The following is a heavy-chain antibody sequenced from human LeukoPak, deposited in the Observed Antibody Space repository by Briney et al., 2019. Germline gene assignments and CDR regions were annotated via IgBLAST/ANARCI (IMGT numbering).Heavy chain of an antibody. CDR1: GYTFSCYG. D-gene: IGHD6-19*01. V-gene: IGHV1-18*01. CDR3: ARGGITVAPDY. CDR2: ISAYNGNT. Sequence: GASVKVSCKASGYTFSCYGINWVRQAPGQGLEWMGWISAYNGNTKYAEKLQGRVTMTTDTSTSTAYMELRSLRSDDTAVYYCARGGITVAPDYWGQGTLVTVSS. J-gene: IGHJ4*02.